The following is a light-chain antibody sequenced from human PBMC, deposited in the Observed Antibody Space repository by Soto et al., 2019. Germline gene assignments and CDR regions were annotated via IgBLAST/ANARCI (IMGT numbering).Light chain of an antibody. V-gene: IGKV1-5*01. J-gene: IGKJ1*01. CDR3: QQYNSYPWT. CDR2: DAS. CDR1: QTISSW. Sequence: DIQMTQSPSTLSASVGDRVTISCRASQTISSWLAWYQQKPGKAPKLLIYDASNLESGVPSRFSGSGSGTEFTLTISSLQTDDFATYYCQQYNSYPWTFGQGTKVDSK.